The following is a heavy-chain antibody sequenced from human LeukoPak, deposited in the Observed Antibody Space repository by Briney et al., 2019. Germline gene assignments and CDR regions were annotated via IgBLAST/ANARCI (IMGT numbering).Heavy chain of an antibody. V-gene: IGHV4-59*01. J-gene: IGHJ5*02. CDR2: IYYSGST. CDR3: AREKWTVVAATSFRWFDP. CDR1: GGSISSYY. Sequence: PSETLSLTCTVSGGSISSYYWSWIRRPPGKGLEWIGYIYYSGSTNYNPSLKSRVTISVDTSKNQFSLKLSSVTAADTAVYYCAREKWTVVAATSFRWFDPWGQGTLVTVSS. D-gene: IGHD2-15*01.